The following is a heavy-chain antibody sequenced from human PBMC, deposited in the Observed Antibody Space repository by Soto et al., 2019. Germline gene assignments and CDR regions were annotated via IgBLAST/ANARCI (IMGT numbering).Heavy chain of an antibody. V-gene: IGHV3-33*01. D-gene: IGHD1-1*01. Sequence: QVQLVESGGGVLQPGKSLRLSCVASGFTFNTYGFHWVCQAPGKGLEWVSVIWSDGNNRYYADSVKGRFTISRDSSKNTLYLQMNSLRVEDTAVYYCARIQLDTIMALDYWGQGTLVTVSS. CDR3: ARIQLDTIMALDY. CDR1: GFTFNTYG. J-gene: IGHJ4*02. CDR2: IWSDGNNR.